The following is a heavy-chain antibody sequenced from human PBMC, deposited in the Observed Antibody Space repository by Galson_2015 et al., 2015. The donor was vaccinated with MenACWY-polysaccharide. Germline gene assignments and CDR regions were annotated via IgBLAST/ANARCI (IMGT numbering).Heavy chain of an antibody. CDR1: GFTFDNHA. D-gene: IGHD6-19*01. CDR3: ARRPVAGGNYYMDV. J-gene: IGHJ6*03. Sequence: SLRLSCAASGFTFDNHAMHWVRQAPGKGLEWISGITWNSDTILYADSVRGRFTISRDNAKNSLYLQMDSLRPEDTALYHCARRPVAGGNYYMDVRGTGTTVTVSS. V-gene: IGHV3-9*01. CDR2: ITWNSDTI.